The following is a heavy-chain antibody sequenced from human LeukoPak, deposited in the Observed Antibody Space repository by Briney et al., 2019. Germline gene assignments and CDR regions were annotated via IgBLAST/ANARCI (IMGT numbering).Heavy chain of an antibody. V-gene: IGHV1-69*04. CDR2: IIPILGIA. CDR3: ASSSSWYFNWFDP. D-gene: IGHD6-13*01. J-gene: IGHJ5*02. Sequence: SVKVSCKASGGTFSSYAISWVRQAPGQGLEWMGRIIPILGIANYAQKFQGRVTITADKSTSTAYMELSSLRSEDTAVYYCASSSSWYFNWFDPWGQGTLVTVSS. CDR1: GGTFSSYA.